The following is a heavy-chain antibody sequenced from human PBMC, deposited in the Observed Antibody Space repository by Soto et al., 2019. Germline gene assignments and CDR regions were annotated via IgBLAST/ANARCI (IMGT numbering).Heavy chain of an antibody. CDR1: SGPSSSHN. CDR3: VRQGIGNLHGLVDV. J-gene: IGHJ6*02. CDR2: VYSTGGT. V-gene: IGHV4-59*08. D-gene: IGHD6-13*01. Sequence: QVPLQQSGPGLVKPSETLSLTCSVSSGPSSSHNWGWIRQPPGRGLEWIGYVYSTGGTSYNPSLKSRVTIAADTSTNHISLTLTSVTAADTAVYYCVRQGIGNLHGLVDVWGQGTTVSVSS.